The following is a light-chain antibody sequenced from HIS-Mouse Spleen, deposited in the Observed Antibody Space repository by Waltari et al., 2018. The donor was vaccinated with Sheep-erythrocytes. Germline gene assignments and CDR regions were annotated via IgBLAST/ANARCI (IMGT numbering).Light chain of an antibody. CDR2: LGS. Sequence: DIVMTQSPLSLLVTPGEPASISCRSSPSLLHSNGYNYLDWYLQKPGQSPQLLIYLGSNRDSGVPDRFSGSGSGTDFTLKISRVEAEDVGVYYCMQALQTPFTFGPGTKVDIK. CDR3: MQALQTPFT. V-gene: IGKV2-28*01. CDR1: PSLLHSNGYNY. J-gene: IGKJ3*01.